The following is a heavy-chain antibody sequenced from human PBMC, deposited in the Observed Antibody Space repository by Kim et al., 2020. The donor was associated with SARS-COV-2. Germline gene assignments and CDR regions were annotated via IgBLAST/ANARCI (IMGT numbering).Heavy chain of an antibody. D-gene: IGHD3-22*01. CDR3: ARNDYYDSSGYYSDAFDI. Sequence: SETLSLTCTVSGGSISSYYWSWIRQPPGKGLEWIGYIYYSGSTNYNPSLKRRVTISVDTSKNQFSLKLSSVTAADTAVYYCARNDYYDSSGYYSDAFDIWGQGTMVTVSS. V-gene: IGHV4-59*01. CDR1: GGSISSYY. CDR2: IYYSGST. J-gene: IGHJ3*02.